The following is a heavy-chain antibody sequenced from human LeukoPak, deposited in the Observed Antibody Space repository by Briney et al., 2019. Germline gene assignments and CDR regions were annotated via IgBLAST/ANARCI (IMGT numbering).Heavy chain of an antibody. CDR2: FDPEDGET. D-gene: IGHD6-19*01. CDR3: ATKIDSSGWYYYFDY. Sequence: ASVKVSFKVSGYTLTELSMHWVRQAPGKGLEWMGGFDPEDGETIYAQKFQGRVTMTEDTSTDTAYMELSSLRSEDTAVYYCATKIDSSGWYYYFDYWGQGTLVTVSS. CDR1: GYTLTELS. V-gene: IGHV1-24*01. J-gene: IGHJ4*02.